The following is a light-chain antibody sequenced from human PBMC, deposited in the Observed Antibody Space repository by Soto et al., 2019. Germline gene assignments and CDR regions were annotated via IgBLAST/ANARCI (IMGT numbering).Light chain of an antibody. CDR3: QQSYSTLTT. CDR1: QSISSY. J-gene: IGKJ5*01. V-gene: IGKV1-39*01. Sequence: DIQITQSPSSLSSSVGDRVTITCLSSQSISSYLNWYQQKPGKAPKLLIYAASSLQSGVPSRFSGSGSGTDFTLTISSLQPEDFATYYCQQSYSTLTTFGQGTRLEIK. CDR2: AAS.